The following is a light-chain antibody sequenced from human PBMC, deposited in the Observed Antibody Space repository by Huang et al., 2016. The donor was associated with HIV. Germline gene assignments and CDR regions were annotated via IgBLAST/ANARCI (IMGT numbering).Light chain of an antibody. J-gene: IGKJ2*01. CDR3: HQYSSSKAT. CDR1: QSVDSGY. CDR2: GTS. V-gene: IGKV3-20*01. Sequence: EVVLTQSPGSLSVSVGDRVTVSCRASQSVDSGYLAWYQQKTGQSPRLLVYGTSSRASGIPSRFSGSGSGTDFTLTISRLAPEDFGVYYCHQYSSSKATFGQGTKVDI.